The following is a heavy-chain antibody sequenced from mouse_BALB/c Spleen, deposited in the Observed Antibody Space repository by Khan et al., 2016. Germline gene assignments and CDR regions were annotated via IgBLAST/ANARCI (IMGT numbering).Heavy chain of an antibody. CDR2: IYPGDGDT. Sequence: VRLQQSGAELVRPGSSVKISCKASGYAFSIYWMNWVKQRPGQGLEWIGQIYPGDGDTDYTGKFKDKATLTADKSASTAYMQLSSLTSEDSAVYFGARSGCGCDYWGQGTTLTVSS. V-gene: IGHV1-80*01. J-gene: IGHJ2*01. CDR1: GYAFSIYW. D-gene: IGHD1-1*02. CDR3: ARSGCGCDY.